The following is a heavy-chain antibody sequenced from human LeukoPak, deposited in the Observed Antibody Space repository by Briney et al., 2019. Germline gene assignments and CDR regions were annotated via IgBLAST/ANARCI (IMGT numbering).Heavy chain of an antibody. CDR3: ARDLSGSGRFHYGMDV. J-gene: IGHJ6*04. CDR1: GGSISSYY. V-gene: IGHV4-59*01. D-gene: IGHD2-15*01. Sequence: SETLSLTCTVSGGSISSYYWSWIRQPPGKGLEWIGYVYYSGSTKYNPPLTSRVTTSVDTSKNEFSLNLSSVTAADTAVYYCARDLSGSGRFHYGMDVGGKETTVSVS. CDR2: VYYSGST.